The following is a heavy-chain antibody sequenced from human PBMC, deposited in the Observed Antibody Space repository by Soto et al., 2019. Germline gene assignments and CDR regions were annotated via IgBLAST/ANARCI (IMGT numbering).Heavy chain of an antibody. V-gene: IGHV3-7*01. CDR2: INGDGSVK. D-gene: IGHD5-12*01. CDR3: ARDRGYSAFDI. J-gene: IGHJ3*02. Sequence: AQLVESGGGLVQPGGSLRLSCEASGFTFRDSWMSWVRQAPGKGPEWVANINGDGSVKNYVDSLKGRFTISRDNARNSLYVQINSLRGEDSAVYYCARDRGYSAFDIWGQGTMVIVSS. CDR1: GFTFRDSW.